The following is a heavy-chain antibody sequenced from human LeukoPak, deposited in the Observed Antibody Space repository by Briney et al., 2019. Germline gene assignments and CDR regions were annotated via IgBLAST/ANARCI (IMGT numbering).Heavy chain of an antibody. CDR1: GGSISSSNW. V-gene: IGHV4-4*02. D-gene: IGHD4-17*01. Sequence: SETLSLTCAVSGGSISSSNWWSWVRQPPGKGLEWIGEIYHSGSTNYNPSLKSRVTISVDKSKNQFSLKLSSVTAADTAVYYCARARMTTVSSWMDYWGQGTLVTVSS. J-gene: IGHJ4*02. CDR3: ARARMTTVSSWMDY. CDR2: IYHSGST.